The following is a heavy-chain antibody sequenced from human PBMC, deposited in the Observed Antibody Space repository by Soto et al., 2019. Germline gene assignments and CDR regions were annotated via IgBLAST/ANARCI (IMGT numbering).Heavy chain of an antibody. CDR2: VSVYTGNT. D-gene: IGHD3-22*01. CDR1: GYTFTTYA. Sequence: QVQLVQSGAEVKQPGASVKVSCMASGYTFTTYAITWVRQGPGQGLEWMGWVSVYTGNTKYAQMLQDRVTMTTDTSTSTAYMALRSLRSDDTAVYYCARVHYHSSGYYSEIFAYWGQGTLVTVSS. CDR3: ARVHYHSSGYYSEIFAY. J-gene: IGHJ4*02. V-gene: IGHV1-18*01.